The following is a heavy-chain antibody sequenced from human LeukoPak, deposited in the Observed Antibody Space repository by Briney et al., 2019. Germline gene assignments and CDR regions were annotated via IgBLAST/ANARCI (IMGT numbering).Heavy chain of an antibody. CDR1: GGSISSSSYY. V-gene: IGHV4-39*01. D-gene: IGHD2-15*01. J-gene: IGHJ4*02. Sequence: PSETLSLTCTVSGGSISSSSYYWGWIRQPPGKGQEWIGSIYHSGSTYYNPSLKSRVTISVDTSKSQFSLKLSSVTAADTAVYYCARRNRYCSGGSCYLTKTEFDYWGQGTLVTVSS. CDR2: IYHSGST. CDR3: ARRNRYCSGGSCYLTKTEFDY.